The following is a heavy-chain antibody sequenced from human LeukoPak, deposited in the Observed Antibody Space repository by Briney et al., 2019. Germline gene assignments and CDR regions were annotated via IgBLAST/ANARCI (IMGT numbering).Heavy chain of an antibody. CDR1: GFTFSSYG. V-gene: IGHV3-33*01. Sequence: PGGSLRLSCAASGFTFSSYGMHWVRQAPGKGLEWVAVIWYDGSNKYYADSVKGRFTISRDNSKNTLYLQMNSLRGEATAVYYCARDGRKDYDFWSGYPTFWYYYYGMDVWGQGTTVTVSS. CDR3: ARDGRKDYDFWSGYPTFWYYYYGMDV. J-gene: IGHJ6*02. CDR2: IWYDGSNK. D-gene: IGHD3-3*01.